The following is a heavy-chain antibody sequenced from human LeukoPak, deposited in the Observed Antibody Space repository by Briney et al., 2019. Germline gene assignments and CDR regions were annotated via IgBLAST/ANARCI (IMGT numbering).Heavy chain of an antibody. Sequence: PSETLSLTCTVSGVSISSGGYYWSWIRQHPGKGLEWIGYIYYSGSTYYNPSLKSRVTISVDTSKNQFSLKLSSVTAADTAVYYCARDALLHPDYFDYWGQGTLVTVSS. J-gene: IGHJ4*02. D-gene: IGHD4-11*01. CDR2: IYYSGST. CDR1: GVSISSGGYY. CDR3: ARDALLHPDYFDY. V-gene: IGHV4-31*03.